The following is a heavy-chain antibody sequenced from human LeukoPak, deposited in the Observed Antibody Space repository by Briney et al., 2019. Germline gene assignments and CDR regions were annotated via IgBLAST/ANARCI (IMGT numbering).Heavy chain of an antibody. D-gene: IGHD1-26*01. CDR3: ARDTGIMGAFDY. CDR2: ISSNRNDI. CDR1: GFAFTNYA. J-gene: IGHJ4*02. V-gene: IGHV3-21*01. Sequence: PGGSLRLSCAASGFAFTNYAMTWVRQAPGKGLEWVSYISSNRNDIYYTDSVKGRFTISRDNAKNSLYLQMNSLRAEDTAVYYCARDTGIMGAFDYWGQGTLVTVSS.